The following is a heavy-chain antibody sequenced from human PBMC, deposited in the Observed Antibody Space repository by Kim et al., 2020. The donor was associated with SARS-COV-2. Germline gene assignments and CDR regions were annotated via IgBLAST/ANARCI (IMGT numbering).Heavy chain of an antibody. CDR3: AREGYYDSSGYSAFDI. Sequence: KLQGRVTMTTDTSTSTAYMELRSLRSDDTAVYYCAREGYYDSSGYSAFDIWGQGTMVTVSS. J-gene: IGHJ3*02. D-gene: IGHD3-22*01. V-gene: IGHV1-18*01.